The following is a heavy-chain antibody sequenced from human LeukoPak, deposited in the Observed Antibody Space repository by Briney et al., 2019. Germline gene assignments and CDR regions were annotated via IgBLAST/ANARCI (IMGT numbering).Heavy chain of an antibody. Sequence: PQTLSLTCTLSGGSISSYYWSWIRQPARQGLEWIGRIYSSGNTNYNPSLKSRVTMSVDTSKNQVSLNLTSVTPADTAVYDCARSPSSRYPYFDYWGQGTLVTVSS. CDR3: ARSPSSRYPYFDY. J-gene: IGHJ4*02. CDR2: IYSSGNT. D-gene: IGHD3-9*01. CDR1: GGSISSYY. V-gene: IGHV4-4*07.